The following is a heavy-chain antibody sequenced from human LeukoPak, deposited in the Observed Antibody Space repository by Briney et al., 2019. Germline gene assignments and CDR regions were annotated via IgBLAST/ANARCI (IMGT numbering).Heavy chain of an antibody. D-gene: IGHD3-10*01. J-gene: IGHJ4*02. CDR1: GFTFSSNG. V-gene: IGHV3-21*01. CDR2: ISSSSSYI. Sequence: PGWALKLSSAASGFTFSSNGMNWVRQAPGKGLEWVSSISSSSSYIYCADSVKGRFTISRDNAKNSLYLQMNSLRAEDTAVYHCARDRINYYGSGSYLRDDYWGQGTLVTVSS. CDR3: ARDRINYYGSGSYLRDDY.